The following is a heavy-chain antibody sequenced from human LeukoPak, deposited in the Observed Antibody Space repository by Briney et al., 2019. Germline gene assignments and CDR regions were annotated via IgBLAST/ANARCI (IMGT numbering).Heavy chain of an antibody. D-gene: IGHD3-10*01. CDR3: ARSGWPMGGFDP. J-gene: IGHJ5*02. Sequence: KSSETLTVTCTVSGDSIISETYHWGWIRQPPGQGLQWIGSIYYAGSTYYNPSLKSRVSISVDTSKDQFSLKLFPVTAADTAVYYCARSGWPMGGFDPWGQGILVTVSS. V-gene: IGHV4-39*01. CDR1: GDSIISETYH. CDR2: IYYAGST.